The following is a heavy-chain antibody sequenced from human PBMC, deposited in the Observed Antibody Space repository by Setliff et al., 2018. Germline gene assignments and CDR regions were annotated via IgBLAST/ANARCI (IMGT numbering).Heavy chain of an antibody. CDR3: AKDPYYSEIYYFDY. Sequence: PGGSLRLSCAASGFTFSSYGMHWVRQAPGKGLEWVAFIRDDGSNQYYADSVKGRFTISRDNSKNTLYLQMNSLTAEDTAVYHCAKDPYYSEIYYFDYWGQGTLVTVSS. V-gene: IGHV3-30*02. CDR1: GFTFSSYG. J-gene: IGHJ4*02. D-gene: IGHD3-10*01. CDR2: IRDDGSNQ.